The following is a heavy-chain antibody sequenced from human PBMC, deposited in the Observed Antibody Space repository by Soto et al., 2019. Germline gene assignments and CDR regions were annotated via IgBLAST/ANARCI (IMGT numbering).Heavy chain of an antibody. CDR2: IYYSGST. Sequence: SETLSLTCTVSGGSISRYYWNWIRQPPGKGLEWIGYIYYSGSTNYNPSLKSRVTISVDTSKNQFSLKLSSVTAADTAVYYCARVEVVTAIKNYWGQGTLVTVSS. CDR1: GGSISRYY. D-gene: IGHD2-21*02. J-gene: IGHJ4*02. CDR3: ARVEVVTAIKNY. V-gene: IGHV4-59*01.